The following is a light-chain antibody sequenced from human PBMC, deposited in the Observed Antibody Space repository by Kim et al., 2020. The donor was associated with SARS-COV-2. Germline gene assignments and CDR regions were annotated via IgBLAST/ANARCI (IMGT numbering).Light chain of an antibody. CDR2: DVN. CDR1: SSDVGGYKN. Sequence: GQSTTISCTGTSSDVGGYKNVSWYQKHPGKAPKLMIYDVNMRPSGVSNRFSGSKSGNTASLTVSGLQAEDEADYYCSSYTSTNTVLFGGGTQLTVL. J-gene: IGLJ3*02. CDR3: SSYTSTNTVL. V-gene: IGLV2-14*03.